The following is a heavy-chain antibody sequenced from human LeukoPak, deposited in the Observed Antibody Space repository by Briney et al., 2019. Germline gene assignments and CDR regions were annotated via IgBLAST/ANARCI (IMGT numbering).Heavy chain of an antibody. Sequence: KTSETLSLTCTVSGGSISSYYWSWIRQPAGKGLEWIGRIYTSGSTNYNPSLKSRVTMSVDTSKNQFSLKLSSVTAADTAVYYCARVGSAAAGLSYYYYMDVWGKGTTVTVSS. J-gene: IGHJ6*03. V-gene: IGHV4-4*07. CDR3: ARVGSAAAGLSYYYYMDV. CDR2: IYTSGST. CDR1: GGSISSYY. D-gene: IGHD6-13*01.